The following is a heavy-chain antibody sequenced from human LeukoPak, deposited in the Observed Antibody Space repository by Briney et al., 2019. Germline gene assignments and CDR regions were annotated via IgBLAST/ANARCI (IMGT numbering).Heavy chain of an antibody. CDR1: GFAFSSYS. J-gene: IGHJ4*02. CDR2: ITSSSGYI. Sequence: GGSLRLSCAASGFAFSSYSMNWVRQAPGKGLEWVSSITSSSGYIYYAGSVKGRFTISRDNAKNSLSLQVNSLRAEDTAVYYYARDRGDGPLDYWGQGTLVTVSS. CDR3: ARDRGDGPLDY. D-gene: IGHD5-24*01. V-gene: IGHV3-21*01.